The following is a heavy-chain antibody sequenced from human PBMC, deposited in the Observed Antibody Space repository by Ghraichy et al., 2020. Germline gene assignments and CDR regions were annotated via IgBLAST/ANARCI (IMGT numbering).Heavy chain of an antibody. V-gene: IGHV3-23*01. D-gene: IGHD3-10*01. CDR1: GFTFSSCA. J-gene: IGHJ6*02. CDR3: AKHDASLVRGVIYYYYYGMDV. CDR2: ISGSGGST. Sequence: RGSLRLSCAASGFTFSSCAMSWVRQAPGKGPEWVSAISGSGGSTYYADSVKGRFTISRDNSKNTLSLQMNSLRAEDTAVYYWAKHDASLVRGVIYYYYYGMDVWGQGTTVTVSS.